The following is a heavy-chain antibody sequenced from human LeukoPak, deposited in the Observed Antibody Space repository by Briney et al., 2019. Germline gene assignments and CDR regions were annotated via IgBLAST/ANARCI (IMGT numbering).Heavy chain of an antibody. CDR3: ARDGLPGDGMDV. V-gene: IGHV1-69*08. CDR2: FIPILDKA. J-gene: IGHJ6*02. Sequence: ASVKVSCKASGGIFNSYTVSWVRQAPGKRFEWMGRFIPILDKADYSQRFRGRVTISADKSTTTVYMEVHRLRSDDTAVYYCARDGLPGDGMDVWGQGITVTVSS. CDR1: GGIFNSYT. D-gene: IGHD7-27*01.